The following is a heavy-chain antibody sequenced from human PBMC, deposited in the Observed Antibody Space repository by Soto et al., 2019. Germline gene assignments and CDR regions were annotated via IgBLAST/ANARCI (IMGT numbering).Heavy chain of an antibody. CDR3: ARGGHIAVVTASFDY. V-gene: IGHV1-46*02. CDR1: GYTFNTYY. CDR2: IHPSGGGT. Sequence: ASVKVSCKPSGYTFNTYYLHWVRQAPGQALEWMGVIHPSGGGTTYAQKFLGRVTVTRDTSTSTVFMELSSLSSDDTAVYYCARGGHIAVVTASFDYWGQGTLVTVS. D-gene: IGHD2-21*02. J-gene: IGHJ4*02.